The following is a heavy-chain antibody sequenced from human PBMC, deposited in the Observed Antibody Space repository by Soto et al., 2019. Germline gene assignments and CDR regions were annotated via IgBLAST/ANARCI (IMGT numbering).Heavy chain of an antibody. CDR2: ISSSSSYI. D-gene: IGHD3-16*02. J-gene: IGHJ6*02. CDR3: ARDSARFTFGGVNVLYYYYGMDV. CDR1: GFTFSSYS. Sequence: GGSLRLSCAASGFTFSSYSMNWVRQAPGKGQEWVSSISSSSSYIYYADSVKGRFTISRDNAKNSLYLQMNSLRAEDTAVYYCARDSARFTFGGVNVLYYYYGMDVWGQGTTVTVSS. V-gene: IGHV3-21*01.